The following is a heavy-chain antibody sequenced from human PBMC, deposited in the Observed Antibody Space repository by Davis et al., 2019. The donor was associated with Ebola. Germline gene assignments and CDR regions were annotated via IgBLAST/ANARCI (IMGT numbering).Heavy chain of an antibody. Sequence: MPSETLSLTCTVSGDSISTYYWTWIRQSPGKGLEWIGSYSGDADYNPSLKSRVTISVDTSKNQFSLKLISVTAADTAVYYRARLKLAGFPWFDPWGQGILVTVSS. V-gene: IGHV4-59*08. CDR2: YSGDA. CDR3: ARLKLAGFPWFDP. J-gene: IGHJ5*02. CDR1: GDSISTYY.